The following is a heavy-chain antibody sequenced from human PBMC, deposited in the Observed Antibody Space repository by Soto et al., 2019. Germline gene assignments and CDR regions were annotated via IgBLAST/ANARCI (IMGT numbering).Heavy chain of an antibody. Sequence: PSETLSLTCAVYGGSFSGYYWSWIRQPPGKGLEWIGEINHSGSTNYNPSLKSRVTTSVDTSKNQFSLKLSSVTAADTAVYYCAASPRVYSSSSYPGGHWFDPRGQGTPVTVSS. CDR1: GGSFSGYY. CDR3: AASPRVYSSSSYPGGHWFDP. J-gene: IGHJ5*02. D-gene: IGHD6-6*01. CDR2: INHSGST. V-gene: IGHV4-34*01.